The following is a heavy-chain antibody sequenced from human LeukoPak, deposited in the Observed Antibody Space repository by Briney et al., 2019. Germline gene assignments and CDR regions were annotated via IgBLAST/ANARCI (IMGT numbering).Heavy chain of an antibody. Sequence: SETLSLTCTVSGDSISGYYWSWIRQPPGKGLEWIGYIYYSGSTNYSPSLKSRVNISVDTSKNQFSLKLSSVTAADTAVYYCARGGRRDGYNQNFDYWGQGTLVTVSS. CDR3: ARGGRRDGYNQNFDY. CDR1: GDSISGYY. V-gene: IGHV4-59*12. CDR2: IYYSGST. J-gene: IGHJ4*02. D-gene: IGHD5-24*01.